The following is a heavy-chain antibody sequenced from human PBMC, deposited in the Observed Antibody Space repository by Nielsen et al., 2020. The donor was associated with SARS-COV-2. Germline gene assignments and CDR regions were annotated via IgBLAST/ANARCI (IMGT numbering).Heavy chain of an antibody. V-gene: IGHV4-59*01. D-gene: IGHD3-22*01. CDR2: IYYSGST. CDR3: ARDRYDSSRYGGYYYGMDV. J-gene: IGHJ6*02. Sequence: SETLSLTCAVSGGSISSYYWSWIRQPPGKGLEWIGYIYYSGSTNYNPSLKSRVTISVDTSKNQFSLKLSSVTAADTAVYYCARDRYDSSRYGGYYYGMDVWGQGTSVTVSS. CDR1: GGSISSYY.